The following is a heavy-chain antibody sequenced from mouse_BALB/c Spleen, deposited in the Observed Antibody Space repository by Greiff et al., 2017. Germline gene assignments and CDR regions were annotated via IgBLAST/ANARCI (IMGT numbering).Heavy chain of an antibody. D-gene: IGHD4-1*01. J-gene: IGHJ2*01. CDR1: GFTFSSYG. Sequence: EVKLQQSGGDLVKPGGSLKLSCAASGFTFSSYGMSWVRQTPDKRLEWVATISSGGSYTYYPDSVKGRFTISRDNAKNTLYLQMSSLKSEDTAMYYCARQQTGTGYFDYWGQGTTLTVSS. CDR3: ARQQTGTGYFDY. CDR2: ISSGGSYT. V-gene: IGHV5-6*01.